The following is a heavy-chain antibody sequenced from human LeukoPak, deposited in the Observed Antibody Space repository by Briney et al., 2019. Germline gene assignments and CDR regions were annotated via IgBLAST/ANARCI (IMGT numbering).Heavy chain of an antibody. D-gene: IGHD2-15*01. Sequence: GGSVKVSCKASGYTFTSYGISWVRQAPGQGLEWMGWISAYNGNTNYAQKLQGRVTMTTDTSTSTAYMELRSLRSGDTAVYYCARGKDSTNSMEYYFDYWGQGTLVTVSS. CDR3: ARGKDSTNSMEYYFDY. J-gene: IGHJ4*02. V-gene: IGHV1-18*01. CDR1: GYTFTSYG. CDR2: ISAYNGNT.